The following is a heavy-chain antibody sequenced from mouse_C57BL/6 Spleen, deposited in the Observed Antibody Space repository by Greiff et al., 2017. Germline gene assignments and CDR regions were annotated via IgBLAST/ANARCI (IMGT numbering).Heavy chain of an antibody. D-gene: IGHD1-1*01. CDR1: GFTFSDYG. V-gene: IGHV5-15*01. Sequence: EVKLVESGGGLVQPGGSLKLSCAASGFTFSDYGMAWVRQAPRKGPEWVAFISNLAYSIYYADTVTGRFTISRENAKNTLYLEMSSLRSEDTAMYYCARHHYGSSYWYFDVWGTGTTVTVSS. CDR3: ARHHYGSSYWYFDV. CDR2: ISNLAYSI. J-gene: IGHJ1*03.